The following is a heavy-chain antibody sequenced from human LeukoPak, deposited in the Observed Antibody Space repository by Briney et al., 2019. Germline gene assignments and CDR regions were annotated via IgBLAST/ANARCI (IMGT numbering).Heavy chain of an antibody. CDR1: GFTFRSYW. CDR3: ARRAYLSFDY. CDR2: IKQDGSEK. D-gene: IGHD2/OR15-2a*01. V-gene: IGHV3-7*03. Sequence: GGSLRFSCAASGFTFRSYWMSWVRQAPGKGLEWVASIKQDGSEKRYVDSVKGRFTISRDNAENSPYLQMNSLRTEDTAVYYCARRAYLSFDYWGQGTLVTVSS. J-gene: IGHJ4*02.